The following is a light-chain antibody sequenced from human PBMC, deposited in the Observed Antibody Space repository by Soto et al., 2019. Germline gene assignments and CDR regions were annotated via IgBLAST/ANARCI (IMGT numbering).Light chain of an antibody. CDR2: EDD. CDR3: QSCDISSRVV. J-gene: IGLJ2*01. Sequence: NFMLTQPHSVSESPGKTVTISCTGTSGSIATNYVQWYQQRPGGAPNTVIFEDDQRPSGVPDRFSGSIDSSSNSASLTNSGLQTEDEADDYCQSCDISSRVVSGGGTKVTVL. V-gene: IGLV6-57*02. CDR1: SGSIATNY.